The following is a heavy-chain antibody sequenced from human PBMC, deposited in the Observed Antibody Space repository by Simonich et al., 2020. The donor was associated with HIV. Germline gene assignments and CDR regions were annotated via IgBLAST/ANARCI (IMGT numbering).Heavy chain of an antibody. CDR1: GGSFSDFY. CDR3: ARYTPAYSRGHWYFDL. CDR2: INQGGST. Sequence: QVQLQQWSAGLLKPSETLSLTCIVYGGSFSDFYWSWIRQPPGKGLEWIGDINQGGSTTYNPSLKSRVTISEDSSKNQFSLNLSSVTAADTAVYYCARYTPAYSRGHWYFDLWGRGTLVTVSS. D-gene: IGHD6-19*01. J-gene: IGHJ2*01. V-gene: IGHV4-34*01.